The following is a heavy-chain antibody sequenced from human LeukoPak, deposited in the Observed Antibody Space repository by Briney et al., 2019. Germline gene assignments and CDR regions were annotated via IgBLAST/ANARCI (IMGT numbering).Heavy chain of an antibody. CDR1: GGSISSYY. J-gene: IGHJ5*02. CDR2: IYYSGST. Sequence: SETLSLTCSVSGGSISSYYWSWIRQPPGKGLEWIGYIYYSGSTNYNPSLKSRVTISVDTSKNQFSLKLSSVTAADTAVYYCARHGYCSSTSCYGGLGIDWFDPWGQGTLVTVSS. D-gene: IGHD2-2*03. CDR3: ARHGYCSSTSCYGGLGIDWFDP. V-gene: IGHV4-59*08.